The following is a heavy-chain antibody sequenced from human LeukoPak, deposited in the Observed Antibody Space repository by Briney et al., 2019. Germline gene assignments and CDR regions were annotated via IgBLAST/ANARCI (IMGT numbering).Heavy chain of an antibody. V-gene: IGHV3-9*01. CDR3: ARAYKDRSLAGKKEFFQH. J-gene: IGHJ1*01. Sequence: GGSLRLSCAASGFTFDNYAMNWVRQVPGKGLEWISLISWNSGTIGYADSVKGRFTISRDNANNFLYLQMNSLRAEDTALYYCARAYKDRSLAGKKEFFQHWGQGTLVTVST. CDR2: ISWNSGTI. CDR1: GFTFDNYA. D-gene: IGHD6-19*01.